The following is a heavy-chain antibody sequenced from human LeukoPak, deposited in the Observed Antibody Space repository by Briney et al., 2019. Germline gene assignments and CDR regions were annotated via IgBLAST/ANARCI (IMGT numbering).Heavy chain of an antibody. CDR2: INPNSGGT. D-gene: IGHD3-22*01. CDR3: ARVDYYDSSGYYDY. J-gene: IGHJ4*02. V-gene: IGHV1-2*02. Sequence: ASVKVSCKDSGYTFTGYYMHWVRQAPGQGLEWMGWINPNSGGTNYAQKFQGRVTMTRDTSISTAYMELSRLRSDDTAVYYCARVDYYDSSGYYDYWGQGTLVTVSS. CDR1: GYTFTGYY.